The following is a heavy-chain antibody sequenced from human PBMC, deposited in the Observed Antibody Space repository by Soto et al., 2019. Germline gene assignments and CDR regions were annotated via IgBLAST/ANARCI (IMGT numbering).Heavy chain of an antibody. D-gene: IGHD6-13*01. Sequence: ASVKFSCKASGGTFSSYAISWVRQAPGQGLEWMGGIIPIFGTANYAQKFQGRVTITADESTSTAYMELSSLRSEDTAVYYCATTSIAAAGTQDYFEYWGQGTLVTVSS. CDR1: GGTFSSYA. V-gene: IGHV1-69*13. J-gene: IGHJ4*02. CDR3: ATTSIAAAGTQDYFEY. CDR2: IIPIFGTA.